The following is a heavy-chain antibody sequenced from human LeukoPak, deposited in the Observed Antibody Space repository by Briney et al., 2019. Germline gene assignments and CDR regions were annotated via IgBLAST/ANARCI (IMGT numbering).Heavy chain of an antibody. CDR1: GGSFSSYY. V-gene: IGHV4-34*01. CDR2: INHSGST. J-gene: IGHJ4*02. CDR3: ARGYCSSTSCYVDY. Sequence: PSETLSLTCAVYGGSFSSYYWSWIRQPPGKGLEWIGEINHSGSTNYNPSLKSRVTISVDTSKNQFSLKLSSVTAADTAVYYCARGYCSSTSCYVDYWGQGTLVTVSS. D-gene: IGHD2-2*01.